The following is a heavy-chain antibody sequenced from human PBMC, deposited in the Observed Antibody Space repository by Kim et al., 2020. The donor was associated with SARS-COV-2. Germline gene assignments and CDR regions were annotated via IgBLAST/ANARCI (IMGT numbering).Heavy chain of an antibody. V-gene: IGHV3-21*01. CDR2: ISSSSSYI. CDR1: GFTFSSYS. J-gene: IGHJ4*02. D-gene: IGHD3-3*01. CDR3: ARDELRFLEWLLSDPDY. Sequence: GGSLRLSCAASGFTFSSYSMNWVRQAPGKGLEWVSSISSSSSYIYYADSVKGRFTISRDNAKNSLYLQMNSLRAEDTAVYYCARDELRFLEWLLSDPDYWGQGTLVTVSS.